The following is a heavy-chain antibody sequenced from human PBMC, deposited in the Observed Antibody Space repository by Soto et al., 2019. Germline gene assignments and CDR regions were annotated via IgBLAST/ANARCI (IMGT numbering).Heavy chain of an antibody. CDR3: ARGFDDSGIVVVPAANPWYYGMDV. J-gene: IGHJ6*04. D-gene: IGHD2-2*01. V-gene: IGHV1-69*06. CDR1: GGTLSNNA. CDR2: IIPLSATT. Sequence: QVQLVQSGTEVKKPGSAVKVSCKASGGTLSNNAISWVRQAPGQGLEWMGGIIPLSATTNYAQKFQGRVTITADRSTRTAYMELTSLTSEDTAVYYCARGFDDSGIVVVPAANPWYYGMDVWGKGTTVTVSS.